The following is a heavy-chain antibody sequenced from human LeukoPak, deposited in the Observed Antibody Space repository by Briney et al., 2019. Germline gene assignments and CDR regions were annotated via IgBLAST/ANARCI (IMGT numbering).Heavy chain of an antibody. CDR2: IIPIFGTA. V-gene: IGHV1-69*13. Sequence: GASVKVSCKASGGTFSSYAISWVRQAPGQGLEWMGGIIPIFGTANYAQKFQGRVTITADESTSTAYMELSSLRSEDTAVYYCARKRVRYYDSSGYFDCWGQGTLVTVSS. D-gene: IGHD3-22*01. J-gene: IGHJ4*02. CDR1: GGTFSSYA. CDR3: ARKRVRYYDSSGYFDC.